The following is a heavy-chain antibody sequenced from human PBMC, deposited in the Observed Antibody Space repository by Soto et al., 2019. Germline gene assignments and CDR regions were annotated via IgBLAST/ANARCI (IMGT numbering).Heavy chain of an antibody. CDR1: GFTFSTFS. Sequence: SLRLSCAASGFTFSTFSMNWVRQAPGKGLEWVSYITSTSTTRYYADSVKGRFTISRDNAKNSLYLQMNSLTAADTAVYYCARDQYSSSPDYWGQGTLVTVSS. CDR3: ARDQYSSSPDY. CDR2: ITSTSTTR. J-gene: IGHJ4*02. V-gene: IGHV3-48*01. D-gene: IGHD6-6*01.